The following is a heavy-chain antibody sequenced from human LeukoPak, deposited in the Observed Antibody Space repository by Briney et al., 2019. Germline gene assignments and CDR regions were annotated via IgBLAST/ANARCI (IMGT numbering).Heavy chain of an antibody. V-gene: IGHV3-48*03. CDR1: GFTFSSYE. CDR2: ISGSGNTI. D-gene: IGHD5-24*01. J-gene: IGHJ4*02. Sequence: PGGSLRLSCAASGFTFSSYEMIWVRQAPGKGLEWVSYISGSGNTIYYAGSVKGRFTISRDNAENSLYLQMNSLRAEDTAVYYCARGRRDGYNSDYWGQGTLVTVSS. CDR3: ARGRRDGYNSDY.